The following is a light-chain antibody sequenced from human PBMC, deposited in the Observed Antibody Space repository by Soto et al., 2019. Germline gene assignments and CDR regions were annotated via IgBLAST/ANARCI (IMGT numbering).Light chain of an antibody. J-gene: IGKJ3*01. CDR1: QSISTW. Sequence: DIPMTQSPSTLSASVGDRVTITCRASQSISTWLAWYQQKPGKAPKVLVYQASNFQSGVPSRFSGGGSGTEFPLTSSNRQPDDIATYYSHQYNSWLTFGPGTKVHIK. V-gene: IGKV1-5*03. CDR2: QAS. CDR3: HQYNSWLT.